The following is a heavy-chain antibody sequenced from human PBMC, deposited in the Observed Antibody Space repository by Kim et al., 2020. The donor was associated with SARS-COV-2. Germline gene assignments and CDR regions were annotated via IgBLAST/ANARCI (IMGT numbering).Heavy chain of an antibody. V-gene: IGHV1-46*01. D-gene: IGHD2-15*01. CDR2: INPRSSSV. CDR1: GYTVTSDY. CDR3: AREMCSGGSCNYDY. Sequence: ASVKVSCKASGYTVTSDYIHWVRQAPGQGLEWMGHINPRSSSVVYSQRFQGRVTMTRDTSTRTVYMELSRLRSEDTAVYYCAREMCSGGSCNYDYWGQGTQVTVSS. J-gene: IGHJ4*02.